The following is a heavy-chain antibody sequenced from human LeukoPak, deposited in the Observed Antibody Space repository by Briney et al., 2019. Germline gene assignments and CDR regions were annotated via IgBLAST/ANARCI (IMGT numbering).Heavy chain of an antibody. CDR3: ARGYCITVGCYDVFDI. D-gene: IGHD2-15*01. CDR1: GYSISSGFY. CDR2: ISHSGRT. Sequence: SETLSLTCGVSGYSISSGFYWDWIRQSPGKVLEWIGSISHSGRTDYSPSLKGRVTISADTSKNQFSLRLTSVTAADTAVYYCARGYCITVGCYDVFDIWGQGTTLTVSS. V-gene: IGHV4-38-2*01. J-gene: IGHJ3*02.